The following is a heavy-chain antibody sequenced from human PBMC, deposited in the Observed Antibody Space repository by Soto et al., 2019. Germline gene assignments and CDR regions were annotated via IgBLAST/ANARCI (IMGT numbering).Heavy chain of an antibody. V-gene: IGHV3-33*01. CDR2: IWYDGSNK. Sequence: QVQLVESEGGVVQPGRSLRLSCAASGFTFSSYGMHWVRQAPGKGLEWVAVIWYDGSNKYYADSVKGRFTISRDNSKNTLYLQMNSLRAEDTAVYYCARSPSSWYYFDYWGQGTLVTVSS. D-gene: IGHD6-13*01. J-gene: IGHJ4*02. CDR3: ARSPSSWYYFDY. CDR1: GFTFSSYG.